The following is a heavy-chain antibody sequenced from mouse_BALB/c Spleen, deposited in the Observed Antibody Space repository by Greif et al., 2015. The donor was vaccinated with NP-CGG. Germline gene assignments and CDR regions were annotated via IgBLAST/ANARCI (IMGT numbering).Heavy chain of an antibody. CDR2: IDPENGNT. J-gene: IGHJ4*01. Sequence: EVKLVESGAELVRPGALVKLSCKASGFNIKDYYMHWVKQRPEQGLEWIGWIDPENGNTIYDPKFQGKASITADTSSNTAYLQLSSLTSEDTAVYYCARYDYYAMDYWGQGTSVTVSS. V-gene: IGHV14-1*02. CDR3: ARYDYYAMDY. D-gene: IGHD2-14*01. CDR1: GFNIKDYY.